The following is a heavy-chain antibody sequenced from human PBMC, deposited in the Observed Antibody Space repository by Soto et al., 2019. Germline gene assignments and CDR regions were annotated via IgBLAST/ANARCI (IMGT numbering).Heavy chain of an antibody. CDR1: GDSISNYY. CDR3: ARDQGIASSGPFDY. V-gene: IGHV4-59*01. CDR2: IYHSGNT. Sequence: SETLSLTCTVSGDSISNYYWSCIRQAPGKGLEWIGFIYHSGNTNYNPSLKSRVTTSIDTSKSQFSLKLNSVTAADTAVYYCARDQGIASSGPFDYWGPGTLVTVSS. D-gene: IGHD6-13*01. J-gene: IGHJ4*02.